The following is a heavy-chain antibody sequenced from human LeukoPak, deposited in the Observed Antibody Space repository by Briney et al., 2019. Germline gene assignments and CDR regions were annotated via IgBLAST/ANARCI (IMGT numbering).Heavy chain of an antibody. CDR3: ARALRQTYYDILTGNFDY. D-gene: IGHD3-9*01. CDR1: GYTFTSYY. V-gene: IGHV1-46*01. Sequence: ASVKVSCKASGYTFTSYYMHWVRQAPGQGLEWMGIINPSGGSTSYAQKFQGRVTMTTDTSTNTAYMELKSLRSDDTAVYYCARALRQTYYDILTGNFDYWGQGTLVTVSS. CDR2: INPSGGST. J-gene: IGHJ4*02.